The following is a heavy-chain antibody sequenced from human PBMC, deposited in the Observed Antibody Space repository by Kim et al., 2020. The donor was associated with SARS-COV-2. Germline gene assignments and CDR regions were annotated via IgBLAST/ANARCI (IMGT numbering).Heavy chain of an antibody. D-gene: IGHD5-12*01. CDR1: GGSISSSSYC. CDR2: IYYSGST. CDR3: ARRDEILATSSFDS. J-gene: IGHJ4*02. V-gene: IGHV4-39*01. Sequence: SETLSLTCTVSGGSISSSSYCWGWIRQSPGKGLEWIGTIYYSGSTYYNSSLKSRVTISVDTSKNQFSLKLSSVTAADTAVYYCARRDEILATSSFDSWGQGILVTISS.